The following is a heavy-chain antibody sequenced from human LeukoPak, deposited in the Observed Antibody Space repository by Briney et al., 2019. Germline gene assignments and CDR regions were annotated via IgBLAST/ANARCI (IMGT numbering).Heavy chain of an antibody. CDR1: GFTFDDYA. Sequence: DRSLRLSCAASGFTFDDYAMHWVRQAPGKGLEWVSGISWNSGSIGYADSVKGRFTISRDNAKNSLYLQMNSLRAEDTALYYCAKDLAREDYGYYFDYWGQGTLVTVSS. CDR3: AKDLAREDYGYYFDY. CDR2: ISWNSGSI. J-gene: IGHJ4*02. D-gene: IGHD4-17*01. V-gene: IGHV3-9*01.